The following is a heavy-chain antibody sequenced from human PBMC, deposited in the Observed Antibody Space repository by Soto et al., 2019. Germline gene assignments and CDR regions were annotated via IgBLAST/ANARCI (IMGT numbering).Heavy chain of an antibody. V-gene: IGHV3-48*03. CDR3: ATERHHYDSSGNHLGVESAY. D-gene: IGHD3-22*01. Sequence: VQLVESGGDLVQPGGSLGLSCTASDFTFSSYGMNWLRQAPGKGLEWMSYIDSSGSTIYYADSVKGRFTISRDNAKKSVYLQMNSLRAEDTAVYYCATERHHYDSSGNHLGVESAYCGQGTLVTVSS. CDR2: IDSSGSTI. J-gene: IGHJ4*02. CDR1: DFTFSSYG.